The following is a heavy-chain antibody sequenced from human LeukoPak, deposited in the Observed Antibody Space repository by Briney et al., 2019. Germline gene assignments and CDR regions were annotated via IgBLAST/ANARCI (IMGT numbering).Heavy chain of an antibody. CDR1: GFTFSGYY. V-gene: IGHV3-11*01. D-gene: IGHD3-16*02. CDR3: ARVITQIYYYYGMDV. CDR2: ISSSGGTI. Sequence: GGSLRLSCAASGFTFSGYYVSWMRQAPGKGLEWVSYISSSGGTIYHADSVKGRFTISRDNAKNSLYLQMNSLRADATAVYYCARVITQIYYYYGMDVWGQGTTVTVSS. J-gene: IGHJ6*02.